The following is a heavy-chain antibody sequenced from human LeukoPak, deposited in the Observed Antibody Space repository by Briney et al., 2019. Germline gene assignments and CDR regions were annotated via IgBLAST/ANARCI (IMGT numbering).Heavy chain of an antibody. Sequence: PGGSLRLSCAASGFTFSSYIMNWVRQDPGKGLGWVSYISSCSITIYYADSVKGRFTISRDNAKNSLYLQMNSLRDEDTAVYYCARDPHDYGDYYYGMDVWGQGTTVSVSS. J-gene: IGHJ6*02. CDR2: ISSCSITI. CDR1: GFTFSSYI. V-gene: IGHV3-48*02. CDR3: ARDPHDYGDYYYGMDV. D-gene: IGHD4-17*01.